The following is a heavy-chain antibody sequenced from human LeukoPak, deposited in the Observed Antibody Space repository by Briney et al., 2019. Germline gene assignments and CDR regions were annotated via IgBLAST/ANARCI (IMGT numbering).Heavy chain of an antibody. J-gene: IGHJ4*02. CDR1: GSSIYDDR. D-gene: IGHD2-2*01. CDR3: GRNFEASSNWYIQY. CDR2: VSYRGSA. Sequence: SETLSLTCSVSGSSIYDDRYSWIRQPPGKGLEWIGFVSYRGSAKYNPSLESRVTLSVDTSKKQISLNLKSVTAADTAVYYCGRNFEASSNWYIQYWGQGSLVTVSS. V-gene: IGHV4-59*12.